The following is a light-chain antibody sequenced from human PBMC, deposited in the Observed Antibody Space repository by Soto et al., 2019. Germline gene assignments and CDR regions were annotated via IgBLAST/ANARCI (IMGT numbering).Light chain of an antibody. Sequence: DIQMTQSPSSLSASVGDRVTITCRASQSISTYLHWYQQKPGKAPNLLIYAASALQSGVPSRFSGSGSGTDFTLTISSLQPEDFATYFCPHGYSPPLTFGGGTKVDIK. CDR1: QSISTY. V-gene: IGKV1-39*01. CDR3: PHGYSPPLT. J-gene: IGKJ4*01. CDR2: AAS.